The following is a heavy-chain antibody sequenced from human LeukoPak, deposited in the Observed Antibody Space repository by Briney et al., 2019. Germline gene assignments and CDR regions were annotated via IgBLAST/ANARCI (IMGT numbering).Heavy chain of an antibody. CDR2: ISGGGDAT. D-gene: IGHD3-10*01. CDR1: GFTFTTYA. J-gene: IGHJ1*01. CDR3: AKYFASGSYYKLPH. Sequence: GGSLRLSCAASGFTFTTYAMSWVRQAPGKGLEWVSVISGGGDATYYTESVKGRFTISRDNSKNTLYLQMNSLRAEDTAVYYCAKYFASGSYYKLPHWGQGTLVTVSS. V-gene: IGHV3-23*01.